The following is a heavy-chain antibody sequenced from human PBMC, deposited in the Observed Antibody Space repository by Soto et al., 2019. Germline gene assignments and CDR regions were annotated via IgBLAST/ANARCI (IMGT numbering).Heavy chain of an antibody. D-gene: IGHD3-22*01. J-gene: IGHJ4*02. V-gene: IGHV3-11*01. CDR1: GFSLSDYY. Sequence: GGSLRLSCAVSGFSLSDYYISWIRQAPGEGLEWVSYISSSGTGVHYADSVKGRFTISKDNANNSLYLQMNSLRAEDTAVYYCARVRGDSSGSYYFDHWGQGALVTVSS. CDR2: ISSSGTGV. CDR3: ARVRGDSSGSYYFDH.